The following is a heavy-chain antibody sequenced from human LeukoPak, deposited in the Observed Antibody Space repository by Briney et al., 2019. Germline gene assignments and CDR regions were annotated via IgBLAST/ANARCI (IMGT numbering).Heavy chain of an antibody. CDR3: ARSRGNPGYFEY. CDR1: GYTFTNYG. Sequence: ASVKVSCKASGYTFTNYGISWVRQAPGQGLEWMGWISAYNGNTNYAQKLQGRVTMTTDTSTSTAYMEVRSLRSDDTAVYYCARSRGNPGYFEYWGQETQVTVSS. CDR2: ISAYNGNT. D-gene: IGHD1-14*01. V-gene: IGHV1-18*01. J-gene: IGHJ4*02.